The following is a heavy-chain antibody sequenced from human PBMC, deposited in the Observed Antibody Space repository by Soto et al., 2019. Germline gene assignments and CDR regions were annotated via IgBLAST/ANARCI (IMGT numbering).Heavy chain of an antibody. CDR2: MNPNSGNT. V-gene: IGHV1-8*01. J-gene: IGHJ6*02. CDR1: GYTFTSYD. Sequence: ASVKVSCRASGYTFTSYDINWVRQATGQGLEWMGWMNPNSGNTGYAQKFQGRVTMTRNTSISTAYMELSSLRSEDTAVYYCARGMSVLMVYAVYYYYYGMDVWGQGTTVTVSS. CDR3: ARGMSVLMVYAVYYYYYGMDV. D-gene: IGHD2-8*01.